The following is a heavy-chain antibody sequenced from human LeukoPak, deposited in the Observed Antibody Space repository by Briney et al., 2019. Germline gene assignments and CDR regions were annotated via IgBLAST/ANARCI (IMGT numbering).Heavy chain of an antibody. Sequence: SETLSLTCTVSGGSISSGDSYWSWIRQPPGKGLEWIGYIYYSGSTYYNPSLKSRVTISVDTSKNQFSLKLSSVTAADTAVYYCARENQVTIGTYYYGMDVWGQGTTVTVSS. V-gene: IGHV4-30-4*01. D-gene: IGHD4-11*01. J-gene: IGHJ6*02. CDR3: ARENQVTIGTYYYGMDV. CDR1: GGSISSGDSY. CDR2: IYYSGST.